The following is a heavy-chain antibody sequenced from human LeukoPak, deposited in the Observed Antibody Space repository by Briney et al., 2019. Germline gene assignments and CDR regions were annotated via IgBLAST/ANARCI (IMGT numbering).Heavy chain of an antibody. CDR2: INHSGST. J-gene: IGHJ4*02. V-gene: IGHV4-34*01. Sequence: KPSETLSLTCAVYGGSFSGYYWSWIRQPPGKGLEWVGEINHSGSTNYNPSLKSRVTISVDTSKNQFSLKLSSVTAADTAVYYCESSGYSHRFLVYWGQGTLVTVSS. CDR3: ESSGYSHRFLVY. D-gene: IGHD3-22*01. CDR1: GGSFSGYY.